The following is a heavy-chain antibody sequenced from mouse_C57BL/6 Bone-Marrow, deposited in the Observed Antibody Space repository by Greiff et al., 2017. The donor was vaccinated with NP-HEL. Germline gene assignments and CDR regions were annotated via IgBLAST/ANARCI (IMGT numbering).Heavy chain of an antibody. D-gene: IGHD1-1*01. Sequence: VKLMESGPELVKPGASVKLSCKASGYTFTSYDINWVKQRPGQGLEWIGWIYPRDGSTKYNEKFKGKATLTVDTSSSTAYMELHSLTSEDSAVYFCARLHYGSSYWYFDVWGTGTTVTVSS. CDR3: ARLHYGSSYWYFDV. CDR1: GYTFTSYD. V-gene: IGHV1-85*01. J-gene: IGHJ1*03. CDR2: IYPRDGST.